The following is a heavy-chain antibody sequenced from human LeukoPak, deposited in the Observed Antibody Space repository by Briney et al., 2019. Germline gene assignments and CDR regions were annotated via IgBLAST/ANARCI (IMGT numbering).Heavy chain of an antibody. V-gene: IGHV3-30-3*01. Sequence: GRSLRLSCAASGFTFSSYAMHWVRQAPGKGLEWVAVISYDGSNKYYADSVKGRFTISRDNSKNTLYLQMNSLRAEDTAVYYCAREYAEYSSSWAPDYWGQGTLVTVSS. CDR3: AREYAEYSSSWAPDY. CDR2: ISYDGSNK. J-gene: IGHJ4*02. D-gene: IGHD6-6*01. CDR1: GFTFSSYA.